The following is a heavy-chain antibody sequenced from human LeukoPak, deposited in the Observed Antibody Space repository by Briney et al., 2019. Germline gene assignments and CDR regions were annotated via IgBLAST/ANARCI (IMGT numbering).Heavy chain of an antibody. Sequence: SVKVSCKASGGTFISYAISWVRQAPGQGLEWMGGIIPIFGTANYAQKFQGRVTITADESTSTAYMELSSLRSEDTAVYYCERQLEWFRNWFDPWGQGTLVTVSS. CDR3: ERQLEWFRNWFDP. J-gene: IGHJ5*02. CDR1: GGTFISYA. V-gene: IGHV1-69*13. D-gene: IGHD3-3*01. CDR2: IIPIFGTA.